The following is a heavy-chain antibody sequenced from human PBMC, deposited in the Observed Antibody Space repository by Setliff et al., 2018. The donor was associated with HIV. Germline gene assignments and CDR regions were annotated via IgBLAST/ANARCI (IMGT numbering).Heavy chain of an antibody. J-gene: IGHJ3*02. V-gene: IGHV4-39*02. CDR2: TFYSGST. D-gene: IGHD3-3*01. CDR3: ATYLSDNYLDGAFDI. Sequence: SETLSLTCTVSGASVSTTDYYWGWLRQSPGKGLQWIGTTFYSGSTYYNPSLKSRVTISLDTSNNDFSLTLTSVTAADTALYFCATYLSDNYLDGAFDIWGRGTMVTVSS. CDR1: GASVSTTDYY.